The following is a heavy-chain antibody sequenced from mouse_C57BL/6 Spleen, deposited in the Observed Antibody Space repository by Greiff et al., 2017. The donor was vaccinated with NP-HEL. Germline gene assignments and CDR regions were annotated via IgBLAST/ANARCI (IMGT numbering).Heavy chain of an antibody. D-gene: IGHD2-1*01. CDR1: GFTFSDYY. CDR3: ARGNRMDY. CDR2: INYDGSST. V-gene: IGHV5-16*01. Sequence: VESEGGLVQPGSSMKLSCTASGFTFSDYYMAWVRQVPEKGLEWVANINYDGSSTYYLDSLKSRFIISRDNAKNILYLQMSSLKSEDTATYYCARGNRMDYWGQGTSVTVSS. J-gene: IGHJ4*01.